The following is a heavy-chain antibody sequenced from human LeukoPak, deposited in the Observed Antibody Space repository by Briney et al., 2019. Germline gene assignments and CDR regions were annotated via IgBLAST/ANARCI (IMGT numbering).Heavy chain of an antibody. CDR3: ARQCGSTSCYGRGVYNY. CDR2: IFTTENT. D-gene: IGHD2-2*01. V-gene: IGHV4-4*07. Sequence: TPSETLSLTCTVSGDSISDYYWSWIRQPAGRGLEWIGRIFTTENTDYNPSLTSRVTISVDTSKNQFSLKLSSVTAADTAVYYCARQCGSTSCYGRGVYNYWGQGTLVTVSS. CDR1: GDSISDYY. J-gene: IGHJ4*02.